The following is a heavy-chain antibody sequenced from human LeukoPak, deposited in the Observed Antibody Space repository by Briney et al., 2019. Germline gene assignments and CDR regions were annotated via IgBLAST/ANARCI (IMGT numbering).Heavy chain of an antibody. CDR2: IYYSGST. Sequence: SETLSLTCTVSGGSISSYYWSWIRQPPGKGLEWIGYIYYSGSTNYNPSLKSRATISVDTSKNQFSLKLSSVTAADTAVYYCAREGDSSGYYYPLIYFDYWGQGTLVTVSS. D-gene: IGHD3-22*01. CDR3: AREGDSSGYYYPLIYFDY. J-gene: IGHJ4*02. V-gene: IGHV4-59*12. CDR1: GGSISSYY.